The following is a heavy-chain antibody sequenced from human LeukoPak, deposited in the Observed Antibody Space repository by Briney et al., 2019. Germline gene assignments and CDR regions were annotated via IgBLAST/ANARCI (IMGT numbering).Heavy chain of an antibody. CDR3: ARDSKRPYYYYGMDV. CDR2: ISGDGGRT. J-gene: IGHJ6*02. Sequence: GGSLRLSCAASGFPFGDYAMDWVRQAPGKGLERVSLISGDGGRTFYADSVKGRFTISRDNAKNSLYLQMNSLRAEDTAVYYCARDSKRPYYYYGMDVWGQGTTVTVSS. CDR1: GFPFGDYA. V-gene: IGHV3-43*02. D-gene: IGHD6-6*01.